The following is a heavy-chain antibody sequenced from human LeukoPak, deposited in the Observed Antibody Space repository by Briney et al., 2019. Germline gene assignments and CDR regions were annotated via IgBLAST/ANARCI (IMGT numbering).Heavy chain of an antibody. CDR1: GFTFSSYA. V-gene: IGHV3-23*01. CDR3: AFGSGTYYNALDM. J-gene: IGHJ3*02. CDR2: ISSCGGST. D-gene: IGHD1-26*01. Sequence: GGSLRLSCAASGFTFSSYAMSWVRQAPGKGLEWVSAISSCGGSTYYADSVKGRFTISRDNAKNTLYLQMTNLRAEDTAIYYCAFGSGTYYNALDMWGQGTMVTVSS.